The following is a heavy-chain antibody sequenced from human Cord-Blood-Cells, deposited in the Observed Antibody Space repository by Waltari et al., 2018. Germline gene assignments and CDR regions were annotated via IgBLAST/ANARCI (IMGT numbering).Heavy chain of an antibody. Sequence: EVQLVESGGGLVQPGGSLRLSCAASGFTFSSYEMNWVRQAPGKGLEWVSYISSSGSTIYYADAVNGRCTISRDNAKTSLYLQMNSLRAEDTAVYYCATDTTVTTNWFDPWGQGTLVTVSS. J-gene: IGHJ5*02. CDR1: GFTFSSYE. D-gene: IGHD4-17*01. CDR2: ISSSGSTI. CDR3: ATDTTVTTNWFDP. V-gene: IGHV3-48*03.